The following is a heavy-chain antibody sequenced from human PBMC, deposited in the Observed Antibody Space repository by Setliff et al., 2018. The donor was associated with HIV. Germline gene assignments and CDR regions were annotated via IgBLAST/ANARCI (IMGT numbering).Heavy chain of an antibody. J-gene: IGHJ4*02. CDR1: GGSIRSGGYY. CDR3: ARSPGPSYCSGGSCYDYFDY. CDR2: IYYSGST. Sequence: SETLSLACTVSGGSIRSGGYYWSWIRQHPGKGLEWIGYIYYSGSTYYNPSLKSRVTISVDTSKNQFSLRLSSVTAADTAVYYCARSPGPSYCSGGSCYDYFDYWGQGTLVTVSS. D-gene: IGHD2-15*01. V-gene: IGHV4-31*03.